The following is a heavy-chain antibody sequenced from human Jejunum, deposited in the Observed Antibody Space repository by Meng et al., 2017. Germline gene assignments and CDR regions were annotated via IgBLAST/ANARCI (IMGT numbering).Heavy chain of an antibody. V-gene: IGHV4-30-4*01. CDR3: ASNEDY. D-gene: IGHD2-8*01. Sequence: QVQLQESGPGLVKPSQTLSLTCTVSGASISGTEYYWSWIRQPPGKVLEWIGYIYYSGSTSYNPSLKSRVAISVDTSKNQFSLKLSSVTAADMAVYYCASNEDYWGQGTLVTVSS. J-gene: IGHJ4*02. CDR1: GASISGTEYY. CDR2: IYYSGST.